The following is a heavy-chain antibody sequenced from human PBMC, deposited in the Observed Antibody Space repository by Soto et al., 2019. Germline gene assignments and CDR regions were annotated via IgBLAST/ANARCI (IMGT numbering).Heavy chain of an antibody. CDR3: AKDASGGTVPYYFDY. CDR1: GFTFSSYA. J-gene: IGHJ4*02. V-gene: IGHV3-23*01. Sequence: VQLLESGGGLVQPGGSLRLSCAASGFTFSSYAMSWVRQAPGKGLEWVSGISGTGQSTYNADSVKGRFTISRDNSKNTLYLQMNSLRAEDTAVYYCAKDASGGTVPYYFDYWGQGTLVTVSS. CDR2: ISGTGQST. D-gene: IGHD1-1*01.